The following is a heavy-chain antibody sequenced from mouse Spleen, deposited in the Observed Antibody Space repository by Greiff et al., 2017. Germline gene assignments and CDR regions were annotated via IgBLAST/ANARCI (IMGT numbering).Heavy chain of an antibody. CDR1: GFTFSSYA. J-gene: IGHJ3*01. V-gene: IGHV5-9-3*01. Sequence: EVHLVESGGGLVKRGGSLKLSCAASGFTFSSYAMSWVRQTPEKRLEWVATISSGGGNTYYPDSVKGRFTISRDNAKNTLYLQMSSLKSEDTAMYYCARHYDYDGSLFAYWGQGTLVTVSA. CDR2: ISSGGGNT. CDR3: ARHYDYDGSLFAY. D-gene: IGHD2-4*01.